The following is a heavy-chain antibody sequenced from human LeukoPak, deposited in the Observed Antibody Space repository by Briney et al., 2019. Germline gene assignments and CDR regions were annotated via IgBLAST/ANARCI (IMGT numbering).Heavy chain of an antibody. V-gene: IGHV3-48*03. J-gene: IGHJ6*03. CDR1: GFTFSSYE. CDR2: ISSSGSTI. D-gene: IGHD2-2*01. CDR3: ARVVVVVPAAIGEHYYYMDV. Sequence: PGGSLRLSCAASGFTFSSYEMNWVRQAPGKGLEWVSYISSSGSTIYYADSVKGRFTISRDNAKNSLYLQMNSLRAEDTAVYYCARVVVVVPAAIGEHYYYMDVWGKGTTVTVSS.